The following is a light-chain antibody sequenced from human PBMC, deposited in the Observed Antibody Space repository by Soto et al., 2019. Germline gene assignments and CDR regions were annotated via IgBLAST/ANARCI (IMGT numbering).Light chain of an antibody. V-gene: IGKV1-5*01. Sequence: DIQMTQSPSTLSASVGDRVTIPCRASQSISSWLAWYQQKPGTAPKLLIYDASSLESGVPSRFSGRGSGTEFTLTISSLQPDDFATYYCQHYNSYSEAFGQGTKVDIK. CDR2: DAS. J-gene: IGKJ1*01. CDR1: QSISSW. CDR3: QHYNSYSEA.